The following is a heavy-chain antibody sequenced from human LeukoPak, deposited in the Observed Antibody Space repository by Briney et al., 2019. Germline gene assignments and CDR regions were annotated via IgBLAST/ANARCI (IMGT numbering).Heavy chain of an antibody. J-gene: IGHJ4*02. CDR3: ARAILSDFWSGYYLYHFDY. Sequence: ASVKVSCKASGYTFTSYGISWVRQAPGQGLEWMGWISAYNGNTNYAQKLQGRVTMTTDTSTSTAYMELRSLRSDDTAVYYCARAILSDFWSGYYLYHFDYWGQGTLVTVSS. D-gene: IGHD3-3*01. V-gene: IGHV1-18*01. CDR1: GYTFTSYG. CDR2: ISAYNGNT.